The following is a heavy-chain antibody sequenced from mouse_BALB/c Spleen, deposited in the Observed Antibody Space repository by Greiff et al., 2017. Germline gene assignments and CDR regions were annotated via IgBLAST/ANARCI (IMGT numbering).Heavy chain of an antibody. CDR2: IYPGDGDT. CDR3: ARSRYAMDY. J-gene: IGHJ4*01. V-gene: IGHV1-82*01. Sequence: QVQLQQSGPELVKPGASVKISCKASGYAFSSSWMNWVKQRPGQGLEWIGRIYPGDGDTNYNGKFKGKATLTADKSSSTAYMQLSSLTSENSAVYFCARSRYAMDYWGQGTSVTVSS. CDR1: GYAFSSSW.